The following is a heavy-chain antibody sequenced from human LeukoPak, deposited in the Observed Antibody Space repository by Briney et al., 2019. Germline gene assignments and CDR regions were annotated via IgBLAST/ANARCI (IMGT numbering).Heavy chain of an antibody. CDR3: ARHSISNWFDP. Sequence: SETLSLTCTVSGGSISSYYWSWIRQPPGKGLEWIGYIYTSGSTNYNPSLKGRVTISVDTSKNQFSLKLSSVTAADTAVYYCARHSISNWFDPWGQGTLVTVSS. CDR2: IYTSGST. CDR1: GGSISSYY. J-gene: IGHJ5*02. D-gene: IGHD2/OR15-2a*01. V-gene: IGHV4-4*09.